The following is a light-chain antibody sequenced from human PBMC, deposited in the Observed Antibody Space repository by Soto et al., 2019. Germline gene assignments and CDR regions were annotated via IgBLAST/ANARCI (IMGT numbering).Light chain of an antibody. CDR2: EVS. CDR1: SSDVGGYKY. V-gene: IGLV2-8*01. Sequence: QSALTQPPSASGSPGQSVTISCTGTSSDVGGYKYVSWYRQHPGKAPKLMIYEVSKWPSGVPDRFSGSKSGNTASLTVSGLQAEDEADYYCSSYAGRNNWVFGGGTKLTVL. CDR3: SSYAGRNNWV. J-gene: IGLJ3*02.